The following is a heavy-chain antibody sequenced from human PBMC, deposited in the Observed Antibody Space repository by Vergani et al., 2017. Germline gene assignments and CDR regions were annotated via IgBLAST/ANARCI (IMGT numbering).Heavy chain of an antibody. Sequence: QVQLVQSGSEVKKPGASVKVSCKASGYTFTSYGISWVRQAPGQGLEWMGWISAYNGNTNYAQKLQGRVTMTTDTSTSTAYMELRSLRSDDTAVYYCARDPARNWGENPGPFDYWGQGTLVTVSS. V-gene: IGHV1-18*01. CDR3: ARDPARNWGENPGPFDY. CDR1: GYTFTSYG. J-gene: IGHJ4*02. CDR2: ISAYNGNT. D-gene: IGHD7-27*01.